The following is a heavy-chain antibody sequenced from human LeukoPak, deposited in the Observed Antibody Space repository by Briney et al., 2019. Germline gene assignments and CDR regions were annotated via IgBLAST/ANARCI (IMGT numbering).Heavy chain of an antibody. D-gene: IGHD3-10*01. V-gene: IGHV4-38-2*02. CDR3: ARPFYDGSGSYHAFDI. CDR1: GYSISSGYY. CDR2: IYYSGST. Sequence: SETLSLTCTVSGYSISSGYYWGWIRQPPGKGLEWIGSIYYSGSTYYNPSLKSRVTISVDTSKNQFSLKLSSVTAADTAVYYCARPFYDGSGSYHAFDIWGQGTMVTVSS. J-gene: IGHJ3*02.